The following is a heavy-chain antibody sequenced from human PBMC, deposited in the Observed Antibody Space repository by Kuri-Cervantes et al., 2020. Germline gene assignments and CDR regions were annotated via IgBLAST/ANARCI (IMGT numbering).Heavy chain of an antibody. D-gene: IGHD5-12*01. CDR1: GFSLNTDEVG. V-gene: IGHV2-70*12. CDR3: ALDSSGYSDY. J-gene: IGHJ4*02. Sequence: SGPTLVKPTQTLTLTCTFSGFSLNTDEVGVAWIRQPPGKALEWLALIDWDDDKYYTTSLKTRLTISKVTSKNQVVLTMTNMDPVDTATYYCALDSSGYSDYWGQGTLVTVSS. CDR2: IDWDDDK.